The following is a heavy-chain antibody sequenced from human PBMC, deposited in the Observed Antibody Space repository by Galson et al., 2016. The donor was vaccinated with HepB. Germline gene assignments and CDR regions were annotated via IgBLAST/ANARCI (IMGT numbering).Heavy chain of an antibody. CDR1: GFTFSFYA. CDR3: VKGGGYSSGWYKGAFDY. Sequence: SLRLSCAASGFTFSFYAMHWVRQAPGKGLEYVSAISGNGGSTYYADSVKGRFTISRDNSKNALYLQMSSLRTEDPAGYYCVKGGGYSSGWYKGAFDYWGQGTLVTVSS. CDR2: ISGNGGST. J-gene: IGHJ4*02. V-gene: IGHV3-64D*06. D-gene: IGHD6-19*01.